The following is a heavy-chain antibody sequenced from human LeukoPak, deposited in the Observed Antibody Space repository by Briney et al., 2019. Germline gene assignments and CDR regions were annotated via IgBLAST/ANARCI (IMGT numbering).Heavy chain of an antibody. Sequence: SETLSLTCTVSGGSISSYYWSWIRQPPGKGLEWIGYIYYSGSTNYNPSLKSRVTISVDTSKNQFSLKLSSVTAADTAVYYCARAKLDSSGFFGDNDAFDIWGQGTMVTVSS. D-gene: IGHD3-22*01. V-gene: IGHV4-59*01. CDR3: ARAKLDSSGFFGDNDAFDI. CDR1: GGSISSYY. CDR2: IYYSGST. J-gene: IGHJ3*02.